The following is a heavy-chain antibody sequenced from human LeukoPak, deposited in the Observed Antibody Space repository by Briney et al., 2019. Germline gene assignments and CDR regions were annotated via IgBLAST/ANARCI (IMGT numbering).Heavy chain of an antibody. CDR2: IYSGGST. CDR1: GFTVSSNY. CDR3: ARPGYYYGMDV. Sequence: PGGSLRLSCAASGFTVSSNYMSWVRQAPGKGLEWVSVIYSGGSTNYADSVKGRFTISRDNSKNTLYLQMNSLRAEDTAVYYCARPGYYYGMDVWGQGTTVTVSS. J-gene: IGHJ6*02. V-gene: IGHV3-66*01.